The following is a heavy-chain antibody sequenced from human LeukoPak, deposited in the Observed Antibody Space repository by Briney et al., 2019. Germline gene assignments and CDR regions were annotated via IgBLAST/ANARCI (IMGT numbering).Heavy chain of an antibody. V-gene: IGHV3-23*01. CDR1: GFTLSSYA. D-gene: IGHD1-26*01. Sequence: PGGSLRLSCAASGFTLSSYAMSWVRQAPGKGLEWVSAISGSGGSTYYADSVKGRFTISRDNSKNTLYLQMNSLRAEDTAVYYCARRPSIVGATSDPFDYWGQGTLVTVSS. J-gene: IGHJ4*02. CDR2: ISGSGGST. CDR3: ARRPSIVGATSDPFDY.